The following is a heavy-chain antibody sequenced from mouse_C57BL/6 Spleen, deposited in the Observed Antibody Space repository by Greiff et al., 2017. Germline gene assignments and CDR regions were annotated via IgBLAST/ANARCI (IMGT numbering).Heavy chain of an antibody. Sequence: EVQLVESGAELVKPGASVKLSCTASGFNIKDYYMHWVKQRTEQGLEWIGRIDPEAGETKYAPKFQGKATITADTSSNTAYLQLSSLTSEDTAVYYCARGDDYEVFAYWGQGTLVTVSA. CDR1: GFNIKDYY. V-gene: IGHV14-2*01. J-gene: IGHJ3*01. CDR2: IDPEAGET. CDR3: ARGDDYEVFAY. D-gene: IGHD2-4*01.